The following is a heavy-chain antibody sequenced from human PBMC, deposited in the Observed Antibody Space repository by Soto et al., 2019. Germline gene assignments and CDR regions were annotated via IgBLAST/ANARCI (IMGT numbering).Heavy chain of an antibody. CDR1: GGSFSDYF. CDR3: ARSTGGALDP. J-gene: IGHJ5*02. Sequence: SETLSLTCTVSGGSFSDYFWSWIRQPPGMGLEWIGYIYSSGSTNYNPSLKSRVTISLDTATNHFSLTLTSVTVADTAVYYCARSTGGALDPWGQGTLVTFSS. D-gene: IGHD3-10*01. V-gene: IGHV4-59*01. CDR2: IYSSGST.